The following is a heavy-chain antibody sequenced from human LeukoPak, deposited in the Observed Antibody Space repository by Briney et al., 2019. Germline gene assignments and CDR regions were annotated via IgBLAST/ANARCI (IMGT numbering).Heavy chain of an antibody. CDR2: IYRGGST. V-gene: IGHV3-66*01. Sequence: QPGGSLRPSCAVSGFTVISTHMSWVRQAPGKGLEWVSIIYRGGSTYYTDSVRGRFTIARDEFKNTVHLQMNSLRAEDTAVYYCARGGAVPSSGYTNYFDYWGQGTLVTPSS. CDR3: ARGGAVPSSGYTNYFDY. D-gene: IGHD3-22*01. CDR1: GFTVISTH. J-gene: IGHJ4*02.